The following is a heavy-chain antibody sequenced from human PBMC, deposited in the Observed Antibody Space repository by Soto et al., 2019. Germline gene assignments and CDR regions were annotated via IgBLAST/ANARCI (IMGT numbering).Heavy chain of an antibody. J-gene: IGHJ4*02. CDR1: GGTVSSYA. CDR2: FIPIFVSA. D-gene: IGHD3-10*01. Sequence: SVKVSCKASGGTVSSYAITWVRQAPGKGLEWMGVFIPIFVSAHYALKFQGRITITADESTSTAYMELSGLTSEDTAIYYCARDVSSDTTGFRGYDLWGQGTQVTVSS. V-gene: IGHV1-69*13. CDR3: ARDVSSDTTGFRGYDL.